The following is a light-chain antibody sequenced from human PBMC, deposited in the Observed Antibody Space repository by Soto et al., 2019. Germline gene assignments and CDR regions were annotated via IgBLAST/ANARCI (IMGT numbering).Light chain of an antibody. CDR3: SSCTGSSTLV. J-gene: IGLJ2*01. CDR1: SSDVGGYNY. V-gene: IGLV2-14*01. Sequence: QSVLTQPASVSGSPGQSITISCTGTSSDVGGYNYVSWYQQHPGKAPKLMIYEVSNRPSGVSNRFSGSKSGNTASLTISGLQAEDEADYYCSSCTGSSTLVFGGGTKLTVL. CDR2: EVS.